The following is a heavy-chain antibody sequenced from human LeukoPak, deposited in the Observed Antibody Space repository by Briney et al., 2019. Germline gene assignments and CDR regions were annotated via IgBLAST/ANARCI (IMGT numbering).Heavy chain of an antibody. J-gene: IGHJ4*02. CDR3: ARGTAMVTGIDY. CDR2: IYYSGST. Sequence: SETLSLTCTVSGGSISSYYWSWIRQPPGRGLEWIGYIYYSGSTNYNPSLKSRVTISVDTSKNQFSLKLSSVTAADTAVYYCARGTAMVTGIDYWGQGTLVTVSS. V-gene: IGHV4-59*01. D-gene: IGHD5-18*01. CDR1: GGSISSYY.